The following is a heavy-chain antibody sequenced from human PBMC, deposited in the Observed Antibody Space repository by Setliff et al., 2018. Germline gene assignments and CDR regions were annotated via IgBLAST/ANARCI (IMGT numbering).Heavy chain of an antibody. Sequence: ASVKVSCKASGYAFASHYMHWVRQAPGQGLEWMGLIHPGGGSSSPAEKFEGRVTMTSDTSTSTVYLDLSGLTSEDTAVYYCARAGVAATARKGLLEYWGQGTLVTVSS. J-gene: IGHJ1*01. D-gene: IGHD6-13*01. CDR3: ARAGVAATARKGLLEY. CDR2: IHPGGGSS. CDR1: GYAFASHY. V-gene: IGHV1-46*01.